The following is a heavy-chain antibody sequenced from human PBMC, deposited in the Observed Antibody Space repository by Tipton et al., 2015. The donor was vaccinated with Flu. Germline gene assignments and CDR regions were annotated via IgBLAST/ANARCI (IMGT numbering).Heavy chain of an antibody. Sequence: SLRLSCAASGFTFSNYGMHWVRQAPGKGLEWVAVISYDGISKYYADSVKGRLTISRDNSKNTLYLQMNNLRGEDTAVYYCAKDNDPSNVPHYWGQGTLVTVSS. CDR3: AKDNDPSNVPHY. CDR2: ISYDGISK. CDR1: GFTFSNYG. V-gene: IGHV3-30*18. D-gene: IGHD1-1*01. J-gene: IGHJ4*02.